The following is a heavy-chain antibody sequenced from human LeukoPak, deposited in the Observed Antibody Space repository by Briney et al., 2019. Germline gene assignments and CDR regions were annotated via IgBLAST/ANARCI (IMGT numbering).Heavy chain of an antibody. CDR3: ARAATVGTTRPGTHFDY. CDR1: GFTFSSYN. D-gene: IGHD1-26*01. V-gene: IGHV3-21*01. J-gene: IGHJ4*02. Sequence: GGSLRLSCAASGFTFSSYNMNWVRQAPGKGLEGVSSISGSRSYIYYADSAKGRFSISRDNAKNSLYLQMNSLRAEDTAVYYCARAATVGTTRPGTHFDYWGQGTLVTVSS. CDR2: ISGSRSYI.